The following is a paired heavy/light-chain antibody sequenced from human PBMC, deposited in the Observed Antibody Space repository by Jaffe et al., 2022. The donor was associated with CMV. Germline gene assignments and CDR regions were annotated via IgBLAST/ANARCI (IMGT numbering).Light chain of an antibody. J-gene: IGKJ2*01. Sequence: DIQMTQSPSSLSASVGDRVTITCRASQSISSYLNWYQQKPGKAPKLLIYAASSLQSGVPSRFSGSGSGTDFTLTISSLQPEDFATYYCQQSYSTPPFFGQGTKLEIK. CDR2: AAS. CDR3: QQSYSTPPF. V-gene: IGKV1-39*01. CDR1: QSISSY.
Heavy chain of an antibody. D-gene: IGHD3-22*01. CDR3: AKDTDYYDSSGYWNELFDY. CDR1: GFTFSSYA. CDR2: ISGSGGST. Sequence: EVQLLESGGGLVQPGGSLRLSCAASGFTFSSYAMSWVRQAPGKGLEWVSAISGSGGSTYYADSVKGRFTISRDNSKNTLYLQMNSLRAEDTAVYYCAKDTDYYDSSGYWNELFDYWGQGTLVTVSS. V-gene: IGHV3-23*01. J-gene: IGHJ4*02.